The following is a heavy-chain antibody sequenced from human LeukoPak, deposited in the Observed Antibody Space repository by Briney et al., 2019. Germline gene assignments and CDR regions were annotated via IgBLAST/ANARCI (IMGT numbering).Heavy chain of an antibody. CDR3: AKERDIAAAGAIDH. CDR2: ISYGGTDK. J-gene: IGHJ4*02. Sequence: GGSLRLSCAASGFTFMSYGMHWVRQAPGKGLEWVAVISYGGTDKYYADAVKGRFTISKDKSKNTLVLQMDSLRAEDTAVYFCAKERDIAAAGAIDHWGQGTLVTVSS. CDR1: GFTFMSYG. D-gene: IGHD6-13*01. V-gene: IGHV3-30*18.